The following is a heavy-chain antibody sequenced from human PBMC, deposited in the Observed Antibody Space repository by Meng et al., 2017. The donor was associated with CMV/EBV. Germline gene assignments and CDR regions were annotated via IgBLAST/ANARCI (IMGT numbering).Heavy chain of an antibody. CDR3: TREPVWGSYYYYYYGMDV. D-gene: IGHD3-16*01. CDR1: GFTFGDYA. CDR2: IRSKAYGGTT. J-gene: IGHJ6*02. Sequence: GESLKISCTASGFTFGDYAMSWVRQAPGKGLEWVGFIRSKAYGGTTEYTASVKGRFTISRDDSKSIAYLKMNSLKTEDTAVYYCTREPVWGSYYYYYYGMDVWGQGTTVTVSS. V-gene: IGHV3-49*04.